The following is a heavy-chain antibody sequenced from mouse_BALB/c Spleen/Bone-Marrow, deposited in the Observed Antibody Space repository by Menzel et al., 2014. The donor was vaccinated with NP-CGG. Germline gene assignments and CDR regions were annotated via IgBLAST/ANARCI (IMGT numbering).Heavy chain of an antibody. CDR1: GYSFTSYW. Sequence: QVQLQQSGAELVKPGAPVKLSCKASGYSFTSYWMNWVKQRPGRGLEWIGRIDPSDSETHYNQKFKDKATLTVDKSSSTAYMQLSSLTSEDSAVYYCARYRLGTYFDYWGQGTTLTVSS. CDR2: IDPSDSET. D-gene: IGHD1-2*01. J-gene: IGHJ2*01. V-gene: IGHV1-69*02. CDR3: ARYRLGTYFDY.